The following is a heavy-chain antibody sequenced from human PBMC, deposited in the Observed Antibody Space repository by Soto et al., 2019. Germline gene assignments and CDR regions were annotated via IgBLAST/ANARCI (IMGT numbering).Heavy chain of an antibody. V-gene: IGHV3-23*01. CDR2: ISGSGGST. CDR1: GFTFSSYA. Sequence: EVQLLESGGGLVQPGGSLRLSCAASGFTFSSYAMGWVRQAPVKGLEWVSAISGSGGSTYYADSVKGRFTISRDNSKNTLYLQVNSLRAGDTAVYYCARRGSGSYYDYWGQGTLVTVSS. CDR3: ARRGSGSYYDY. J-gene: IGHJ4*02. D-gene: IGHD1-26*01.